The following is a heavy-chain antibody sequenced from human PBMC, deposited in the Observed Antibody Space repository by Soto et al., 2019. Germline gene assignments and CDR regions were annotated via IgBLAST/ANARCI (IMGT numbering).Heavy chain of an antibody. V-gene: IGHV1-69*01. J-gene: IGHJ4*02. CDR1: GGSFSDFA. Sequence: QVQLAQSGAEVRKPGSSVKVSCGASGGSFSDFAFSWVRQAPGQGLEWMGGIIPMFAASKYAQRFQDRVRLTADESTNTVYLALSSLTSDDTATYYCARGGIVAVPAALSSYHDYTNYRFDSWGQGTLVTVSS. CDR3: ARGGIVAVPAALSSYHDYTNYRFDS. D-gene: IGHD2-15*01. CDR2: IIPMFAAS.